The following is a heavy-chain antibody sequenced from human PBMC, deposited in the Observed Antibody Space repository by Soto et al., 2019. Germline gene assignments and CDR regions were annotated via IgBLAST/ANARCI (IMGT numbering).Heavy chain of an antibody. J-gene: IGHJ6*01. Sequence: KVCYXVSXXTLAIYDMHWVXQDHGQGIEWMGIINPSGGSISFAKKFQGRVKMTREPSTSTVYMEMRSLRSEGKGVYYCAREGHFPCVMEVWGQGTRVHFAS. D-gene: IGHD3-3*02. CDR3: AREGHFPCVMEV. CDR2: INPSGGSI. CDR1: XXTLAIYD. V-gene: IGHV1-46*01.